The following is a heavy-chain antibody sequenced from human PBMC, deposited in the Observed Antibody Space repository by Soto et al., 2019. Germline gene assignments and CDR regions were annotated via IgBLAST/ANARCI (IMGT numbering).Heavy chain of an antibody. V-gene: IGHV4-34*01. Sequence: SQPLSLTCAVYGGSFSGYYWSCIRQPPGKGLEWIGEINHSGSTNYNPSLKSRVTISVDTSKNQFSLKLSSVTAADTAVYYCAAGYCSSTSCYPPNWFAPWGQGTLVTVSS. D-gene: IGHD2-2*01. CDR2: INHSGST. CDR1: GGSFSGYY. J-gene: IGHJ5*02. CDR3: AAGYCSSTSCYPPNWFAP.